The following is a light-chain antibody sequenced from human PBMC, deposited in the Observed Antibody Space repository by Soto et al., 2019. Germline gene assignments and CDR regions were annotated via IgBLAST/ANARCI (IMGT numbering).Light chain of an antibody. J-gene: IGKJ2*01. CDR1: QSLVYSDGNTY. Sequence: DVVMTQSPLSLPVTLGQPASISCRSSQSLVYSDGNTYLNRFQQRPGQSPRRLIYKVSNRDSGVPDRFSGSGSGTDFTLKISRVEAEDVGVYYCMQGTREPEKYTFGQGTKLEIK. V-gene: IGKV2-30*01. CDR2: KVS. CDR3: MQGTREPEKYT.